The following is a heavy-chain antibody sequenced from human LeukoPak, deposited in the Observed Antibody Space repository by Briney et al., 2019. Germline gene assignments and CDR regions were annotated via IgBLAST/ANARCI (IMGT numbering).Heavy chain of an antibody. J-gene: IGHJ1*01. Sequence: GSLRLSCEASGFIFTDYWMTWARQAPGKGLEWVANTNKDGSEKWYVDSVKGRFTISRDNAKNSLYLQMNSLKAGDTALYYCVRDGNDGLNDWEYWGQGALVTASS. D-gene: IGHD1-1*01. CDR3: VRDGNDGLNDWEY. CDR2: TNKDGSEK. V-gene: IGHV3-7*03. CDR1: GFIFTDYW.